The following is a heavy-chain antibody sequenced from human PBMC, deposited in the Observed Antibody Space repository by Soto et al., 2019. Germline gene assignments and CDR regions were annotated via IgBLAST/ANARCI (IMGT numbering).Heavy chain of an antibody. CDR3: AREPGGDCYKQRYFDY. J-gene: IGHJ4*02. D-gene: IGHD2-21*01. CDR1: GGTFSSYT. Sequence: QVQLVQSGAEVKKPGSSVKVSCKASGGTFSSYTISWVRQAPGQGLEWMGRIIPILGIANYAQKFQGRVTITADKSTSTAYMELSSLRSEDTAVYYCAREPGGDCYKQRYFDYWGQGTLVTVSS. CDR2: IIPILGIA. V-gene: IGHV1-69*08.